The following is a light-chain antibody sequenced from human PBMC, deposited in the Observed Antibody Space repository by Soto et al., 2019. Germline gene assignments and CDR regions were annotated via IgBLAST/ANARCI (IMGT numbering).Light chain of an antibody. CDR3: QKCNSPPPFT. V-gene: IGKV1-27*01. Sequence: DIQMTQSPSSLSASVGDRVTITCRASQDISNYLAWYQQRPGEVPKLLIYAASTLHSGVPSRFSGSGSGTDFTLTISSLQPEDAATYFCQKCNSPPPFTFGPGTNVDLK. CDR1: QDISNY. J-gene: IGKJ3*01. CDR2: AAS.